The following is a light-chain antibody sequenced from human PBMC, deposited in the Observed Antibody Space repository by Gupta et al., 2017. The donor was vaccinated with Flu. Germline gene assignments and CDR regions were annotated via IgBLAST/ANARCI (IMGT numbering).Light chain of an antibody. CDR3: SSYTSSGTLV. CDR2: DVT. CDR1: SSDIGDYSY. J-gene: IGLJ2*01. Sequence: QSALTQPASVSGSPGQSITISCTGTSSDIGDYSYVSWYQQHPGKAPKLMIYDVTYRPSGVSHRFSGSKSGNTASLSISGLQAEDEADYYCSSYTSSGTLVIGGGTQLTL. V-gene: IGLV2-14*03.